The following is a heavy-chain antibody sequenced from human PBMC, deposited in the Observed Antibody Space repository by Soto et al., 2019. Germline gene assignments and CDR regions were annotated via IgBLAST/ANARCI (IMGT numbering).Heavy chain of an antibody. V-gene: IGHV3-30*18. CDR2: ISYDGSNK. CDR3: AKDPNYGSGSYYYYYYGMDV. CDR1: GFTFSSYG. D-gene: IGHD3-10*01. J-gene: IGHJ6*02. Sequence: GGSLRLSCAASGFTFSSYGMHWVRQAPDKGLEWVAVISYDGSNKYYADFVKGRFTISRDNSKNTLYLQMNSLRAEDTAVYYCAKDPNYGSGSYYYYYYGMDVWGQGTTVTVSS.